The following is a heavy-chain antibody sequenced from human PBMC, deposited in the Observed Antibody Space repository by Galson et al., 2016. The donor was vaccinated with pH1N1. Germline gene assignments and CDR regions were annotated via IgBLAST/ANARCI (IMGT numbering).Heavy chain of an antibody. Sequence: QSGAEVKKPGESLKISCKGSGYSFTTDWIGWVRQMPGKGLEWKGIIYPGDSDTRYRPSFQGQVTISADKSISTAYVQWSSLKATDTAMYYCARLDWELERRGAFVFWGQVTMATVSS. CDR2: IYPGDSDT. D-gene: IGHD1-1*01. CDR1: GYSFTTDW. J-gene: IGHJ3*01. V-gene: IGHV5-51*01. CDR3: ARLDWELERRGAFVF.